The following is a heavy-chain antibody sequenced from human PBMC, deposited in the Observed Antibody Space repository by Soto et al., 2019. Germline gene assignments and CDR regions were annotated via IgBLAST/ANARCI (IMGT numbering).Heavy chain of an antibody. J-gene: IGHJ3*02. D-gene: IGHD6-6*01. V-gene: IGHV3-73*01. CDR2: VRSKINSYAT. CDR3: TRGGESSSSDAFDN. CDR1: GFTFSGSA. Sequence: GGSLRLSCAASGFTFSGSAMHWVRQASGPGLEWVGRVRSKINSYATTYAASVKGRFTITRDDSKNTAFLQKNSLKTEAAAVDYCTRGGESSSSDAFDNWGQGTMVTVSS.